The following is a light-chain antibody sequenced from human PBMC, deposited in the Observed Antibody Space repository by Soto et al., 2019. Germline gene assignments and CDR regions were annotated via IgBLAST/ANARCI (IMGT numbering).Light chain of an antibody. CDR2: DVG. CDR1: SSDVGGYNY. J-gene: IGLJ1*01. Sequence: QSSLTHPRSLSGYPGQSVTISCTGTSSDVGGYNYVSWYQQHPGKAPKLMIYDVGKRPSGGPDRFSGSKSDNTASLTISGLQAEEDADYYCCSYAGSYTRFFGPGTKVP. CDR3: CSYAGSYTRF. V-gene: IGLV2-11*01.